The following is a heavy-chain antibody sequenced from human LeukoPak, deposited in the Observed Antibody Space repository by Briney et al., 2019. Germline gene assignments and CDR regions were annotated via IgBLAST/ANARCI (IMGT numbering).Heavy chain of an antibody. V-gene: IGHV1-2*02. CDR2: INPNSGGT. J-gene: IGHJ2*01. CDR3: ARVLTGNWYFDL. D-gene: IGHD7-27*01. Sequence: ASVKVSCKASGYTFTGYYMHWERQAPGQRLEWMGWINPNSGGTNYAQKFQGRVTMTRDTSISTAYMELSRLRSDDTAVYYCARVLTGNWYFDLWGRGTLVTVSS. CDR1: GYTFTGYY.